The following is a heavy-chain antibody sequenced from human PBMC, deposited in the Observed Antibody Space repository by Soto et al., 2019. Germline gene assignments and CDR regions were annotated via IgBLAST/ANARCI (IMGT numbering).Heavy chain of an antibody. V-gene: IGHV3-11*01. J-gene: IGHJ4*02. CDR3: VRDKDGSYNFDY. CDR1: GFTFSTYY. D-gene: IGHD1-26*01. CDR2: ISSRHNPS. Sequence: QVQLVESGGGLVKPGGSLRLSCAASGFTFSTYYMTWIRQAPGKGLEWVSYISSRHNPSYYADSVRARFTISRDNAKNSLYLEMTSLRADDTAVYYCVRDKDGSYNFDYFGQGTLVTVSS.